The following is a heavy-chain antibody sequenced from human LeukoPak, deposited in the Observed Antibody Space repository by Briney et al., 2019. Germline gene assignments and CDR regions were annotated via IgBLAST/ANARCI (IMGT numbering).Heavy chain of an antibody. V-gene: IGHV3-21*01. Sequence: GGSLRLSCAASGFTFSSYSMNWVRQAPGKGLEWVSSISTSSSYIYYSDSVKGRFTISRDNAKNSLYLQMNSLRAEDTAVYYCARDKPENYDSSGYRQRAFDIWGQGTMVTVSS. D-gene: IGHD3-22*01. CDR3: ARDKPENYDSSGYRQRAFDI. CDR1: GFTFSSYS. CDR2: ISTSSSYI. J-gene: IGHJ3*02.